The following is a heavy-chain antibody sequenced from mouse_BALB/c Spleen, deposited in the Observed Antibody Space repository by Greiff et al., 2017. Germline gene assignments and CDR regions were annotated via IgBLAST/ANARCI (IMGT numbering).Heavy chain of an antibody. J-gene: IGHJ2*01. Sequence: EVQLQESGPGLVKPSQSLSLTCTVTGYSITSDYAWNWIRQFPGNKLEWMGYISYSGSTSYNPSLKSRISITRDTSKNQFFLQLNSVTTEDTATYYCALYYYGSNYYFDYWGQGTTLTVSS. CDR3: ALYYYGSNYYFDY. D-gene: IGHD1-1*01. V-gene: IGHV3-2*02. CDR1: GYSITSDYA. CDR2: ISYSGST.